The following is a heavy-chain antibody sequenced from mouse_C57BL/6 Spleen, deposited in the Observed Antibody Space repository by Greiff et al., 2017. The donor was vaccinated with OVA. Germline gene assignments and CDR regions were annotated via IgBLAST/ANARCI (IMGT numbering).Heavy chain of an antibody. J-gene: IGHJ3*01. D-gene: IGHD2-2*01. CDR2: ISSGGAYI. Sequence: EVQGVESGEGLVKPGGSLKLSCAASGFTFSSYAMSWVRQTPEKRLEWVAYISSGGAYIYYADTVKGRFTLSRDNARNTLYLQMSSLKAEDTAMYYCTRARVTTGAWFAYWGQGTLGTVSA. V-gene: IGHV5-9-1*02. CDR1: GFTFSSYA. CDR3: TRARVTTGAWFAY.